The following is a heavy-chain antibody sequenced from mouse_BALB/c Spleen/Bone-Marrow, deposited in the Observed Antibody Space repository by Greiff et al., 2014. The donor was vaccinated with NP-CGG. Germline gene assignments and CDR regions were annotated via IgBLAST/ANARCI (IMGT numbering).Heavy chain of an antibody. Sequence: EVNLVESGGGLVQPGGSLRLSCAISGFTFTDYYMSWVRQPPGKALEWLGFIRNKAKGYTTEYSASVKGRFTISRDNSQSILYLQMNTLRAEDSATYYCARDINYDIYWYFDVWGAGTTVTVSS. D-gene: IGHD2-4*01. V-gene: IGHV7-3*02. CDR2: IRNKAKGYTT. CDR1: GFTFTDYY. CDR3: ARDINYDIYWYFDV. J-gene: IGHJ1*01.